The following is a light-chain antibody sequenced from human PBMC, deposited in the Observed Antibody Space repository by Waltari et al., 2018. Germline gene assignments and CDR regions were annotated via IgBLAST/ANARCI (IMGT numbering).Light chain of an antibody. CDR3: SSYTTSSAPGV. J-gene: IGLJ1*01. V-gene: IGLV2-14*01. CDR2: EVS. CDR1: DSDVCAYDF. Sequence: QSALTQPASVSGSPGQSITISCPGTDSDVCAYDFVPWYQQPPGKAPHLIIYEVSNRPSGISNRFSASKSGNTASLTISGLQAEDEADYYCSSYTTSSAPGVFGTGTRVTVL.